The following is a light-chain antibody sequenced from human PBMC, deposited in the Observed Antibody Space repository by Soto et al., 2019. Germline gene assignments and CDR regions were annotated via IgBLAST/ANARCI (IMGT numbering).Light chain of an antibody. CDR2: SDD. CDR3: EAWDDSLSGYV. Sequence: QCSLTQPPSASGTPGQGFTISCSGSISNIGSKTVKWYQHFPGTAPQLLIYSDDQRPSGVPDRFSGSKSGTSASLAISGLQAEDEADYYCEAWDDSLSGYVFGTGTKV. J-gene: IGLJ1*01. CDR1: ISNIGSKT. V-gene: IGLV1-44*01.